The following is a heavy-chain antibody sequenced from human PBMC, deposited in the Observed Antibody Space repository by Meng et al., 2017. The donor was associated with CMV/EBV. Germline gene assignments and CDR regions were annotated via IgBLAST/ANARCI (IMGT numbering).Heavy chain of an antibody. CDR2: ISSSSGYI. V-gene: IGHV3-21*01. D-gene: IGHD6-6*01. J-gene: IGHJ4*02. CDR3: ARGFEQLAFY. CDR1: GFTFSSYS. Sequence: LSCAASGFTFSSYSMNWVRQAPGKGLEWVSSISSSSGYIYYADSVKGRFTISRDNAKNSLYLQMNSLRAEDTAVYYCARGFEQLAFYWGQGTLVTVSS.